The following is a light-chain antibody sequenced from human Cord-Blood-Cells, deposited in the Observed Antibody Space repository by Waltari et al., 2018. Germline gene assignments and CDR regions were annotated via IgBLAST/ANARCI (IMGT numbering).Light chain of an antibody. Sequence: QSALTQPASVSGSPGQSITISCTGTSRDVGSYNLFSWDPQHTGKAPKLRIYEGSKRAAGVSNRFSGSKSGNTAYLTISGLQAEDEADYYCCSYAGSVVFGGGTKLTVL. CDR1: SRDVGSYNL. CDR2: EGS. CDR3: CSYAGSVV. J-gene: IGLJ2*01. V-gene: IGLV2-23*01.